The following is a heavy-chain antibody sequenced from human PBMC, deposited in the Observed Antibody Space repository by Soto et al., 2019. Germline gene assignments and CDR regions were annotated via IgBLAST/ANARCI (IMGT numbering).Heavy chain of an antibody. CDR2: IFSNDEK. Sequence: QVTLKESGPVLVKPTETLTLTCTVSGFSLSNARMGVSWIRQPPGKALEWLAHIFSNDEKSYSTSLKSRLTISKETSKSQVVLTMTNMDPVDTATYYCARSEAVAGHFDYWGQGTLVTVSS. V-gene: IGHV2-26*01. CDR3: ARSEAVAGHFDY. CDR1: GFSLSNARMG. J-gene: IGHJ4*02. D-gene: IGHD6-19*01.